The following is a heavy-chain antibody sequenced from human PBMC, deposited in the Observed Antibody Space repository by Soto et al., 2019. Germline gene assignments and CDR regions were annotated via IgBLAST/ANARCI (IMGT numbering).Heavy chain of an antibody. D-gene: IGHD6-6*01. CDR1: GYTFTSYG. J-gene: IGHJ6*03. CDR2: ISAYNGNT. V-gene: IGHV1-18*01. Sequence: ASVKVSCKASGYTFTSYGISWVRQAPGQGLEWMGWISAYNGNTNYAQKLQGRVTMTTDTSTSTAYMELRSLRSDDTAVYYCARVDSSSKGWDYYYYMDVWGKGTTVTVSS. CDR3: ARVDSSSKGWDYYYYMDV.